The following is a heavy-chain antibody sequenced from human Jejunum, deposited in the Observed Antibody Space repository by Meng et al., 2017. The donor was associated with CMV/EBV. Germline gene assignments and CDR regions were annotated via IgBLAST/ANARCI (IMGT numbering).Heavy chain of an antibody. CDR1: GAISGSGYY. Sequence: GAISGSGYYWDWIRQPPGEGLEWIESIYYSGSTYYNPSLKRRVTISVDTSKHQFTLKLSSVTAADTAVYYCARDNRGYSYGQLDYWGQGTLVTVSS. CDR3: ARDNRGYSYGQLDY. D-gene: IGHD5-18*01. V-gene: IGHV4-39*06. CDR2: IYYSGST. J-gene: IGHJ4*02.